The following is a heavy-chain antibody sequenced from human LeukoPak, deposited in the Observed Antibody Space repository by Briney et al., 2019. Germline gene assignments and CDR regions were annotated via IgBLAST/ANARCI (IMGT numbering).Heavy chain of an antibody. CDR3: ARGGNVDFDY. CDR2: IWYDGSNK. D-gene: IGHD2-15*01. Sequence: PGGSLRLSCAASGFTFSSYGMYWVGQAPGKGLEWVAVIWYDGSNKYYADSVKGRFTISRDNSKNTLDLQMNSLRAEDTAVYYCARGGNVDFDYWGQGTLVTVSS. V-gene: IGHV3-33*01. CDR1: GFTFSSYG. J-gene: IGHJ4*02.